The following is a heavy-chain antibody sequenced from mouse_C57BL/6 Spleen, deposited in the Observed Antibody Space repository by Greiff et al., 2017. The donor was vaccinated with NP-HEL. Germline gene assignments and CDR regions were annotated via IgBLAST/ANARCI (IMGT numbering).Heavy chain of an antibody. J-gene: IGHJ3*01. CDR3: VDYGSSWAWFAY. Sequence: EVHLVESGGGLVQPGGSMKLSCVASGFTFSNYWMNWVRQSPEKGLEWVAQIRLKSDNYATHYAESVKGRFTISRDDSKSSVYLQMNNLRAEDTGIYYCVDYGSSWAWFAYWGQGTLVTVSA. CDR1: GFTFSNYW. CDR2: IRLKSDNYAT. V-gene: IGHV6-3*01. D-gene: IGHD1-1*01.